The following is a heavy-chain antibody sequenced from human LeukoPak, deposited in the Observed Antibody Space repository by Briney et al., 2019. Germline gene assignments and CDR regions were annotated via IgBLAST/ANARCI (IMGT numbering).Heavy chain of an antibody. CDR2: ISSSSSTI. Sequence: GGPLSPPCAASGFTFSSYSMNWVGKAPGKGLEWVSYISSSSSTIYYADSVKGRFTISRDNAKNSLYLQMNSLRAEDTAVYYCASIGYCSSTSCMYFDYWGQGTLVTVSS. V-gene: IGHV3-48*01. J-gene: IGHJ4*02. CDR3: ASIGYCSSTSCMYFDY. D-gene: IGHD2-2*01. CDR1: GFTFSSYS.